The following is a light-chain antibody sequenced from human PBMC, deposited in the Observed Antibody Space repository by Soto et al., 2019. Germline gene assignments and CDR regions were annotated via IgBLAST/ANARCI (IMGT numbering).Light chain of an antibody. CDR2: DVS. CDR3: SSYRGARTLVV. CDR1: FSDVGGYNY. V-gene: IGLV2-14*03. J-gene: IGLJ2*01. Sequence: QSALTQPASVSGSPGQSITISCIGSFSDVGGYNYVSWYQQHPGKAPKLVIYDVSLRPSGVSDRFSGSKSGDTASLTISGLQPEEEAEYYCSSYRGARTLVVFGGGTKLTVL.